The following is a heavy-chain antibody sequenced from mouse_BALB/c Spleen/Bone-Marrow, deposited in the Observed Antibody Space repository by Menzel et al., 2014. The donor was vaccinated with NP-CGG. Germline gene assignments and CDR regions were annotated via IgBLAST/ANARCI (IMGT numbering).Heavy chain of an antibody. CDR1: GFTFTSYW. CDR2: INPSNGRT. CDR3: ARDGNYRYAMDY. V-gene: IGHV1S81*02. D-gene: IGHD2-1*01. J-gene: IGHJ4*01. Sequence: VKLQESGDELVKPGASVKLSCMASGFTFTSYWIRWVKQRPGQGPEWIGEINPSNGRTNYNEKFKRKATLTEDKSSSTAYMQLSSLTSEDSAVYYCARDGNYRYAMDYWGQGTSVTVSS.